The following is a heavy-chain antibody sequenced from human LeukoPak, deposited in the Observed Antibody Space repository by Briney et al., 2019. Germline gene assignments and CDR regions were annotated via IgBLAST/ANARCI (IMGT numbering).Heavy chain of an antibody. J-gene: IGHJ6*02. CDR3: AEGRLWEDGAPYGMDV. CDR2: NYSGGST. Sequence: GGSLRLSCAAAGFTASSNYMSWVRQAPGKGLEWVSVNYSGGSTYYAESVKARFTISRHNTKNARYLEINRLGAEGAAEYYCAEGRLWEDGAPYGMDVWGQRGTVAVSS. V-gene: IGHV3-53*04. D-gene: IGHD1-26*01. CDR1: GFTASSNY.